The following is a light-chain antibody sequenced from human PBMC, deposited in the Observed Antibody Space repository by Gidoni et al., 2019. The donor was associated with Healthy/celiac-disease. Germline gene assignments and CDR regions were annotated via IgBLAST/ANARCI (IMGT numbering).Light chain of an antibody. CDR3: QQYNNWPLT. Sequence: EIVMTQSSATLYVSPGERATLSCRARQSVSSNLAWYHQKPGQAHRPLLYGAATRATGIPARFSGSGSVTEFTLTISSLQSEDFAVYYCQQYNNWPLTFGGGTKVEIK. CDR1: QSVSSN. CDR2: GAA. J-gene: IGKJ4*01. V-gene: IGKV3-15*01.